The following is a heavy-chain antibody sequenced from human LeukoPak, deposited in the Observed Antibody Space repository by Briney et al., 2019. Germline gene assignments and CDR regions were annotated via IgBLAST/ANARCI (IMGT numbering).Heavy chain of an antibody. J-gene: IGHJ3*02. D-gene: IGHD5-24*01. V-gene: IGHV4-59*01. Sequence: SETLSLTCTVSGDSISSTLWSWIRRPPGRGLEWIGYISYSGSTNYNPSLKSRVTISVDTSKNQFSLKLSSVTAADTAVYYCARVARDGYNYEPDAFDIWGQGTMVTVSS. CDR2: ISYSGST. CDR3: ARVARDGYNYEPDAFDI. CDR1: GDSISSTL.